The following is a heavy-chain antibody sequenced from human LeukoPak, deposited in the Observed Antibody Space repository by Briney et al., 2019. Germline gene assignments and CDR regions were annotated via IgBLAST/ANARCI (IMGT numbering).Heavy chain of an antibody. Sequence: GGSLRLSCAASGFTVSNYYMSWARKAPGEGLEWVSVIYSGGDTYHADSVKGRFTLSRDNSKNTLYLQMNSLRAEDTAVYYCARDPDAWGQGTLVTVSS. J-gene: IGHJ5*02. V-gene: IGHV3-66*01. CDR1: GFTVSNYY. CDR3: ARDPDA. CDR2: IYSGGDT.